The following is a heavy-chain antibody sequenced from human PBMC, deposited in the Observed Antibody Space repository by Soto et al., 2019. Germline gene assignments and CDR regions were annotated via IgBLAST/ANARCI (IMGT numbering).Heavy chain of an antibody. D-gene: IGHD3-9*01. CDR2: IIPIFGTA. CDR1: GGTFSSYA. J-gene: IGHJ6*02. V-gene: IGHV1-69*13. CDR3: ATEVTTGSNLRYYYYGMDV. Sequence: SVKVSCKASGGTFSSYAISWVRQAPGQGLEWMGGIIPIFGTANYAQKFQGRVTITADESTSTAYMELSSLRSEDTAVYYCATEVTTGSNLRYYYYGMDVWGQGTTVTVSS.